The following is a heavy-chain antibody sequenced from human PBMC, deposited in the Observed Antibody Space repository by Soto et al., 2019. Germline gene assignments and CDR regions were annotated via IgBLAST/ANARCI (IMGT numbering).Heavy chain of an antibody. D-gene: IGHD2-2*03. CDR2: IYSSENT. V-gene: IGHV4-39*01. J-gene: IGHJ6*02. CDR3: ARLNGYCISNNCHGYYDMDV. Sequence: SETLAPTCTVSGDSVSTNRYSLGWIRQSPGKGLEWIGTIYSSENTYYNPSLLSRVPISVDTSKNEFSLSLSSVTAADTAVYYCARLNGYCISNNCHGYYDMDVWGQGTTVTVSS. CDR1: GDSVSTNRYS.